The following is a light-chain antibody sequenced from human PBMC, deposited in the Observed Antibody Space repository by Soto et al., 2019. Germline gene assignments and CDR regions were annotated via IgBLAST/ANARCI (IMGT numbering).Light chain of an antibody. CDR3: HQYGSLPWA. CDR2: RTS. J-gene: IGKJ1*01. V-gene: IGKV3-20*01. Sequence: EIVLTQSPGTLSLSPGERATLSCRASQSVSSSYLAWYQQKPGQAPRLLIYRTSNRATGIPDRFSGSGSGTDFTLTISRLEPEDFAVYYCHQYGSLPWAFGQGTKVEIK. CDR1: QSVSSSY.